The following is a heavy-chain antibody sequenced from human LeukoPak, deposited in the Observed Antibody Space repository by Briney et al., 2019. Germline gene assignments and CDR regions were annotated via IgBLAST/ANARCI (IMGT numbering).Heavy chain of an antibody. D-gene: IGHD3-16*01. V-gene: IGHV3-7*01. J-gene: IGHJ4*02. CDR2: IKHDGSEE. CDR3: ARQPIYEAYFDF. CDR1: GFPFDRYW. Sequence: GGSLRLSCAASGFPFDRYWMSWVRLAPGKGLEWVANIKHDGSEETFVDSVKGRFTISRNNAENSLYLQMNSLRAEDTAVYYCARQPIYEAYFDFWGQGTLVTVSS.